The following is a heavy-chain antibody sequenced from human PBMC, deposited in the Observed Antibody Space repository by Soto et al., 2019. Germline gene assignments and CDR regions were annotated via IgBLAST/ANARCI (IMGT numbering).Heavy chain of an antibody. CDR3: ATAYVYDFENSNYYRDAFDI. Sequence: GESLKISCKASGYSFSFDWIGWVRQMPGKGLEWMAIMYPDDSDIRYSPSFEAHVTISADTSTSTAFLQWRSLKASDTAMYYSATAYVYDFENSNYYRDAFDIWGQGTLVTVSS. D-gene: IGHD3-22*01. J-gene: IGHJ3*02. CDR2: MYPDDSDI. V-gene: IGHV5-51*01. CDR1: GYSFSFDW.